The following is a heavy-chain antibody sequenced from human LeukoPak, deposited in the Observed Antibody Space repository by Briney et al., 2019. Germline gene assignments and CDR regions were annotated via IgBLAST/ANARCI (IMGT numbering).Heavy chain of an antibody. CDR1: GYTFTSYY. Sequence: GASVKVSCKASGYTFTSYYMHWVRQAPGQELEWMGIINPSGGSTSYAQKFQGRVTMTRDTSTSTVYMELSSLRSEDTAVYYCARDALPTDGATDAFDIWGQGTMVTVSS. V-gene: IGHV1-46*01. CDR3: ARDALPTDGATDAFDI. CDR2: INPSGGST. D-gene: IGHD1-26*01. J-gene: IGHJ3*02.